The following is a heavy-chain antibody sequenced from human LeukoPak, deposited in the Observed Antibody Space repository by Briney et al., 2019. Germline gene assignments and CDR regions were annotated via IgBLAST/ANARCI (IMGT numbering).Heavy chain of an antibody. CDR3: ARDLEWFGESLLY. CDR1: IFVFSEYY. CDR2: ITNDGSRQ. D-gene: IGHD3-10*01. Sequence: GGSLRLSCETSIFVFSEYYMHWVRLAPGKGLEWLAVITNDGSRQYYADSVKGRFTVSRDNAKNSLSLQMHSLRAEDTAIYYCARDLEWFGESLLYWGQGTLVTVSS. V-gene: IGHV3-33*05. J-gene: IGHJ4*02.